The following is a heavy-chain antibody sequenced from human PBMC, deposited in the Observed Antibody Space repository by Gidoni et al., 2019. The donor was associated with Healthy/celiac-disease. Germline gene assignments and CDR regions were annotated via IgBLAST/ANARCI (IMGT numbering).Heavy chain of an antibody. D-gene: IGHD3-3*01. Sequence: EVQLVESGGGLVQPGGSLILSCAASGFTFSSYSMNWVRQAPGKGLEWVSYISSSSSTIYYADSVKGRFTISRDNAKNSLYLQMNSLRAEDTAVYYCARVGVITIFGVVSSMDVWGQGTTVTVSS. J-gene: IGHJ6*02. V-gene: IGHV3-48*04. CDR3: ARVGVITIFGVVSSMDV. CDR1: GFTFSSYS. CDR2: ISSSSSTI.